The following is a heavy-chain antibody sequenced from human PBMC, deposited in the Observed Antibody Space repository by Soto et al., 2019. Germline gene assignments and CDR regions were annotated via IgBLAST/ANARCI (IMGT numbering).Heavy chain of an antibody. CDR3: ARAPVGLDTISYFDY. CDR2: IYNGGST. CDR1: GDCVRSCGWY. J-gene: IGHJ4*02. D-gene: IGHD3-3*01. V-gene: IGHV4-30-4*01. Sequence: PCQTLSLTCSVSGDCVRSCGWYCAWLRRPPGKGLEWIGYIYNGGSTYYRPSLESRMHMSLDATRNHYSLRLTSVTAADTAVYFCARAPVGLDTISYFDYWGQGKLVTSPQ.